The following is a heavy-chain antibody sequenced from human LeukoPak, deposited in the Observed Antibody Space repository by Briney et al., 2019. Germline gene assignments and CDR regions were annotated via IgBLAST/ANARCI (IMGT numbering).Heavy chain of an antibody. J-gene: IGHJ6*03. Sequence: SETLSLTCTVSGDSISSYFWNWIRQTPGKGLEWIGFYNGRPNYNPSLKSRVTISVDTSKNQFSLKLSSVTAADTAVYYCARVPRGSTVGTLPYFYYYMDVWGKGTTVIVSS. CDR3: ARVPRGSTVGTLPYFYYYMDV. V-gene: IGHV4-59*08. CDR1: GDSISSYF. CDR2: FYNGRP. D-gene: IGHD1-26*01.